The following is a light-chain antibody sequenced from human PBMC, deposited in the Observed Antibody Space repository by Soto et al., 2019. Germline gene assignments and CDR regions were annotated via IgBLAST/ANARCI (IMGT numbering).Light chain of an antibody. CDR1: SSDVGSYNI. CDR2: EGS. Sequence: QSALTQPASVSGSPGQSITISCTGTSSDVGSYNIVSWYQQHPGKAPKLMIYEGSKRPSGVSNRFSGSKSGNTASLTISGLQAEDEADYYCFSYAGSSTPVVFGGGTKLTVL. CDR3: FSYAGSSTPVV. J-gene: IGLJ2*01. V-gene: IGLV2-23*01.